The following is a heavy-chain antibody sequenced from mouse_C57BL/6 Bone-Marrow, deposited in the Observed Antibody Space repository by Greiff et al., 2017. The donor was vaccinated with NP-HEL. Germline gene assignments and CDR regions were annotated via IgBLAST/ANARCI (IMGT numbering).Heavy chain of an antibody. V-gene: IGHV2-9-1*01. Sequence: VKLVESGPGLVAPSQSLSITCTVSGFSLTSYAISWVRRPPGKGLEWLGVIWTGGGTNYNSALKSRLSISKDNSKSQVFLKMNSLQTDDTARYYCARIELGLSWFAYWGQGTLVTVSA. D-gene: IGHD4-1*01. J-gene: IGHJ3*01. CDR1: GFSLTSYA. CDR2: IWTGGGT. CDR3: ARIELGLSWFAY.